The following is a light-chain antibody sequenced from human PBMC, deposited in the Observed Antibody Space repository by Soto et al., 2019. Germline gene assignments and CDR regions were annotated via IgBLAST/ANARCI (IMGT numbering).Light chain of an antibody. CDR2: KAS. J-gene: IGKJ1*01. Sequence: DIQMTKSPSTLSGSVRDRVTITCRASQTISSWLAWYQQKPGKAPKLLIYKASTLKSGVPSRFSGSGSGTEFTLTISSLQPDDFATYYSQVYNIPTWTFCQVTKLDIK. V-gene: IGKV1-5*03. CDR1: QTISSW. CDR3: QVYNIPTWT.